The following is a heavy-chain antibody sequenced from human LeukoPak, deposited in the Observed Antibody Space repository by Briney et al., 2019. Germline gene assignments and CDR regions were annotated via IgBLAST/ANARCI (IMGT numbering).Heavy chain of an antibody. CDR3: ARDPPNYYDSSGYYPRAYYFYGMDV. D-gene: IGHD3-22*01. V-gene: IGHV1-18*01. CDR1: GYTFTSYG. J-gene: IGHJ6*02. CDR2: ISAYNGNT. Sequence: ASVKVSCKASGYTFTSYGISWVRQAPGQGLEWMGWISAYNGNTNYAQKLQGRVTMTTDTSTSTAYMELRSLRSDDTAVYYCARDPPNYYDSSGYYPRAYYFYGMDVWGQGTTVTVSS.